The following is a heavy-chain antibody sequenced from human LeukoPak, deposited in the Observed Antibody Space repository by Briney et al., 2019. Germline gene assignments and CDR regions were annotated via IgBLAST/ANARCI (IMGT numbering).Heavy chain of an antibody. D-gene: IGHD3-22*01. J-gene: IGHJ4*02. Sequence: ASMKVSCKASGYTFTGYYMHWVRQAPGQGLEWMGWINPNSGGTNYAQKFQGRVTMTRDTSISTAYMELSRLRSDDTAVYYCARGGDSSGYANFDYWGQGTLVTVSS. CDR3: ARGGDSSGYANFDY. CDR1: GYTFTGYY. V-gene: IGHV1-2*02. CDR2: INPNSGGT.